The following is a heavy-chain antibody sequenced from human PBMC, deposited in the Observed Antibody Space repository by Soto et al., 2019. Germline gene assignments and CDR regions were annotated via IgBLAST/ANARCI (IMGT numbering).Heavy chain of an antibody. D-gene: IGHD5-18*01. CDR3: ARDEEGGGYGKGLDY. J-gene: IGHJ4*02. V-gene: IGHV3-11*01. CDR2: ISSSGSTI. Sequence: QAPGKGLEWVSYISSSGSTIYYADSVKGRFTISRDNAKNSLYLQMNSLRAEDTAVYYCARDEEGGGYGKGLDYWGQGTLVTVSS.